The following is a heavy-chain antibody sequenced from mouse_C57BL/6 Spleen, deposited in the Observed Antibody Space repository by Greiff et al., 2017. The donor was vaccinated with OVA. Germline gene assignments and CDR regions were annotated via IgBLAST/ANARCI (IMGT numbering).Heavy chain of an antibody. J-gene: IGHJ3*01. Sequence: VKLKQPGAELVKPGASVKMSCKASGYTFTSYWITWVKQRPGQGLEWIGDIYPGSGSTNYNEKFKSKATLTVDTSSSTAYMQLSSLTSEDSAVYYCARERDGRFAYWGQGTLVTVSA. CDR2: IYPGSGST. D-gene: IGHD3-3*01. CDR3: ARERDGRFAY. CDR1: GYTFTSYW. V-gene: IGHV1-55*01.